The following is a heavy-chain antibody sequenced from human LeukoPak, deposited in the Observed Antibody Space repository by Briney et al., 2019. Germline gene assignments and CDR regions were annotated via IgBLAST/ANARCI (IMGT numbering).Heavy chain of an antibody. CDR3: AREGIQHTVLYYYYGMDV. J-gene: IGHJ6*02. D-gene: IGHD5-18*01. CDR2: IIPILGIA. Sequence: SVKVSCKASGGTFSSYAISWVRQAPGQGLEWMGRIIPILGIANYAQKFQGRVTITADKSTSTAYMELSSLRSEDTAVYYCAREGIQHTVLYYYYGMDVWGQGTTVTVSS. CDR1: GGTFSSYA. V-gene: IGHV1-69*04.